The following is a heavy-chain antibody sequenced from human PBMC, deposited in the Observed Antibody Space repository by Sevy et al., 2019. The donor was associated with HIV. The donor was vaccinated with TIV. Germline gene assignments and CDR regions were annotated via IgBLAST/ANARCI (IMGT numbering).Heavy chain of an antibody. Sequence: GGSLRLSCAASGFTFSSYAMHWVRQAPGKGLEWVAVISYDGSNKYYADSVKGRFTISRDNSKNTLYLQMNSLRAEDTAVYYCARDFGFGESFDAFDIWGQGTMVTVSS. J-gene: IGHJ3*02. CDR1: GFTFSSYA. CDR3: ARDFGFGESFDAFDI. CDR2: ISYDGSNK. V-gene: IGHV3-30-3*01. D-gene: IGHD3-10*01.